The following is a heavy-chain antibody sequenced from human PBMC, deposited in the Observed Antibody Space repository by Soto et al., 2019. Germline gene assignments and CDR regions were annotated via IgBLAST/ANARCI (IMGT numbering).Heavy chain of an antibody. Sequence: SETLSLTCTVSGGSTSSSTYFWGWIRQPPGKGLEWIGSIHASGSTYYSPSLKSRVTISVDTSKNHFSLKLSSVTAADTAVYYCARVRNLLPFLEWFFPTTFDHWGQGALVTVSS. V-gene: IGHV4-39*02. D-gene: IGHD3-3*01. J-gene: IGHJ4*02. CDR3: ARVRNLLPFLEWFFPTTFDH. CDR2: IHASGST. CDR1: GGSTSSSTYF.